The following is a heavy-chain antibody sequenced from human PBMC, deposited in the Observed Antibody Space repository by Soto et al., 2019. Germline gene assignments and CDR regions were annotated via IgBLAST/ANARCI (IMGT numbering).Heavy chain of an antibody. V-gene: IGHV4-31*03. D-gene: IGHD1-1*01. CDR2: IYDSGRT. J-gene: IGHJ4*02. CDR3: AREVPSPCYFDY. Sequence: QVQLQESGPGLVKASQTLSLTCTVSGGSISSGDYYWSWIRQHPGMGLEWIGYIYDSGRTYYNPSLNSRVTMSVDTSKNQFSLNMSSVTAADTAVYFCAREVPSPCYFDYWGQGILVTVSS. CDR1: GGSISSGDYY.